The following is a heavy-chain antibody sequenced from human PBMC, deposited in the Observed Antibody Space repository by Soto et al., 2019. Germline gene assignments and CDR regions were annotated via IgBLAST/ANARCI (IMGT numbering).Heavy chain of an antibody. V-gene: IGHV3-30*18. Sequence: QVQLVESGGGVVQPGRSLRLSCAASGFTFSSYGMHWVRQAPGKGLEWVAVISYDGSNKYYADSVKGRFTISRDNSKNTLYLQMNSLRAEDTAVYYCEKHGRDSRRGMDVWGQGTTVTVSS. CDR1: GFTFSSYG. CDR3: EKHGRDSRRGMDV. D-gene: IGHD4-4*01. J-gene: IGHJ6*02. CDR2: ISYDGSNK.